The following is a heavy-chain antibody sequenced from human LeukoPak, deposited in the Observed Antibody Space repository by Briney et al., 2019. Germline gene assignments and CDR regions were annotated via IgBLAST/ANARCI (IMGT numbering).Heavy chain of an antibody. Sequence: SETLSLTCAVYGGSFSGYYWSWIRQPPGKGLEWIGEINHSGSTNYNPSLKSRVTISVDTSKNQFSLKLSSVTAADTAVYYCARVGQGDYFDYWGQGTLVTVSS. J-gene: IGHJ4*02. V-gene: IGHV4-34*01. D-gene: IGHD3-16*01. CDR2: INHSGST. CDR1: GGSFSGYY. CDR3: ARVGQGDYFDY.